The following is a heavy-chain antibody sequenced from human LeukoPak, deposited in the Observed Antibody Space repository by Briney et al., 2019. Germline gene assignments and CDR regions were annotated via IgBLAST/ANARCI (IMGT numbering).Heavy chain of an antibody. V-gene: IGHV1-18*01. CDR2: ISAYNGNT. Sequence: ASVKVSCKASGYTFTSYGISWVRQAPGQGLEWMGWISAYNGNTNYAQKLQGRVTMTRDMSTSTVYMELSSLRSEDTAVYYCARDSSSREQLVGFDYWGQGTLVTVSS. CDR1: GYTFTSYG. D-gene: IGHD6-6*01. J-gene: IGHJ4*02. CDR3: ARDSSSREQLVGFDY.